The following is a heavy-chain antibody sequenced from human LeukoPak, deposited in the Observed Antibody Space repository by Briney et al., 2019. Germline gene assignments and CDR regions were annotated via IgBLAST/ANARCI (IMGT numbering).Heavy chain of an antibody. CDR1: GFTFRSYA. CDR2: ISGSGGDT. J-gene: IGHJ4*02. V-gene: IGHV3-23*01. D-gene: IGHD6-19*01. CDR3: AKTTAGYSSGRYPGWPVDY. Sequence: GGSLRLSCAASGFTFRSYAIYWVRQAPGKGLEWVSGISGSGGDTYFADSVKGRFTISRDNSRSTVFLQMDSLRAEDTAVYYCAKTTAGYSSGRYPGWPVDYWGQGTLVTVSS.